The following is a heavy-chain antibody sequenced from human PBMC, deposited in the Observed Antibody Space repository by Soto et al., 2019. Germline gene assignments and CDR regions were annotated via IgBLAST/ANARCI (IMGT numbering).Heavy chain of an antibody. V-gene: IGHV1-69*01. CDR3: ARSGYSSGPIFD. J-gene: IGHJ4*02. CDR1: RDTFSSSG. D-gene: IGHD5-18*01. CDR2: FIPIFGTA. Sequence: QVQLEKSGAVMKKPGSSVKVSCKASRDTFSSSGFSWVRRAPGQGLEWMGGFIPIFGTANYAPNFQGRVSITADESTGMVYMDLSSLRSDDTAVYYCARSGYSSGPIFDWGQGTLVSVSS.